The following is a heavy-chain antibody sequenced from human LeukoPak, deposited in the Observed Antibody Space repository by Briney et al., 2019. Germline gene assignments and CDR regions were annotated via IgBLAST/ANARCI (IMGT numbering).Heavy chain of an antibody. J-gene: IGHJ6*03. D-gene: IGHD3-22*01. CDR2: ISWNSGSI. CDR3: AKDIIGGIVGHMDV. Sequence: GGSLRLSCAASGFTFDDYAMHWVRQAPGKGLEWVSGISWNSGSIGYADSVKGRFTISRDNAKNSLYLQMNSLRAEDTALYYCAKDIIGGIVGHMDVWGKGTTVTISS. CDR1: GFTFDDYA. V-gene: IGHV3-9*01.